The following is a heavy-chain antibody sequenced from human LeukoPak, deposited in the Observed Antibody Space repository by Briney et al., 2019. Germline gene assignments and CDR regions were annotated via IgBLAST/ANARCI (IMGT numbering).Heavy chain of an antibody. J-gene: IGHJ2*01. CDR2: TFPGGSDT. CDR3: VRQFHPAETTGGYFDL. D-gene: IGHD4-17*01. V-gene: IGHV5-51*01. CDR1: GYSFTTYW. Sequence: GESLKISCKASGYSFTTYWLGWVRQMPGKGLEWMGITFPGGSDTKYSPPFQGLVTMSADRSIRTAYLQWNSLKASDTAMYYCVRQFHPAETTGGYFDLLGRGTLVTVSS.